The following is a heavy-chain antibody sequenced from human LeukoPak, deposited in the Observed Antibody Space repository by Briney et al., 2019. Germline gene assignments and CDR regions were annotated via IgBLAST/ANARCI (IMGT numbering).Heavy chain of an antibody. V-gene: IGHV3-30*10. CDR2: ISNDGSHE. Sequence: GGSLRLSCAASGFTFSTFPMHWVRQAPGKGLQWVAVISNDGSHEYYRHSVKGRFTISRDNSKNTLFLQMNSLTIEDTAVYYCARGAGTMVYYIGVWGNGTTVTVSS. D-gene: IGHD1-7*01. CDR3: ARGAGTMVYYIGV. J-gene: IGHJ6*03. CDR1: GFTFSTFP.